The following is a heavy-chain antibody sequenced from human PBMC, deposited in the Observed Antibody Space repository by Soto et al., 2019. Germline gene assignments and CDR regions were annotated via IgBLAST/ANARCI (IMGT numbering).Heavy chain of an antibody. CDR2: INHSGST. J-gene: IGHJ4*02. CDR3: ARLRITIFGVVTRPFDY. Sequence: SETLSLTCAVYGGSFSGYYWSWIRQPPGKGLEWIGEINHSGSTNYNPSLKSRVTISVDTSKNQFSLKLSSVTAADTAVYYCARLRITIFGVVTRPFDYWGQGTLVTVSS. CDR1: GGSFSGYY. V-gene: IGHV4-34*01. D-gene: IGHD3-3*01.